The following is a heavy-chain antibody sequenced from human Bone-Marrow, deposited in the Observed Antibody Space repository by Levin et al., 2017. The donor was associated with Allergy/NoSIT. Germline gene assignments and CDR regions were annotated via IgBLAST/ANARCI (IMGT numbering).Heavy chain of an antibody. CDR3: AKSPGRHDFWGGSYPPATVVDY. Sequence: SCAASGFTFDTYALNWVRQAPGKGLEWVSIIDGSGGSTHYADSVKGRFTLSRDNSKNTVYLQMSSLRGEDTAVYYCAKSPGRHDFWGGSYPPATVVDYWGQGTLVTVS. J-gene: IGHJ4*02. CDR2: IDGSGGST. CDR1: GFTFDTYA. D-gene: IGHD3-3*01. V-gene: IGHV3-23*01.